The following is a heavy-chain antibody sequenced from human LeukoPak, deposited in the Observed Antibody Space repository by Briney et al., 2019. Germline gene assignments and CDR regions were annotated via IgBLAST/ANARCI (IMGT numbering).Heavy chain of an antibody. V-gene: IGHV4-4*07. Sequence: SETLSLTCTVSGGSITDYHWIWIRQPAGKGLEWIGRLYTSGSTNYNPSLKSRVTISVDTSKNQFSLKLSSVTAADTAVYYCARDWYYFDYWGQGTLVTVSS. CDR2: LYTSGST. CDR3: ARDWYYFDY. J-gene: IGHJ4*02. CDR1: GGSITDYH. D-gene: IGHD2-8*02.